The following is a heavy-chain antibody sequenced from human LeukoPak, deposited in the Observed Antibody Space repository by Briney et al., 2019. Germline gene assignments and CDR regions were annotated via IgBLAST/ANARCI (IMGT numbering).Heavy chain of an antibody. CDR2: IISSGSTI. Sequence: GSLRLSCAAAGFTFSSYEMNWCRQAPGRGREGGAYIISSGSTIYYADAVKGRFTISRDNAKNSLYLKMNSLRAEDTAVYYCARDSNIVLMVYAIPLDVWGKGTTVTVSS. D-gene: IGHD2-8*01. J-gene: IGHJ6*04. V-gene: IGHV3-48*03. CDR1: GFTFSSYE. CDR3: ARDSNIVLMVYAIPLDV.